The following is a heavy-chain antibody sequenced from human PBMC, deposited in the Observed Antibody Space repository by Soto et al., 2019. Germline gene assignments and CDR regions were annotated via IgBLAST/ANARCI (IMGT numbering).Heavy chain of an antibody. D-gene: IGHD3-22*01. CDR1: GGSISSGGYY. V-gene: IGHV4-31*03. CDR2: IYYSGST. Sequence: PSETLSLTCTVSGGSISSGGYYWSWIRQHPGKGLEWIGYIYYSGSTYYNPSLKSRVTISVDTSKNQFPLKLSSVTAADTAVYYCARADYYDSSGYGAWGQGTLVTVSS. J-gene: IGHJ5*02. CDR3: ARADYYDSSGYGA.